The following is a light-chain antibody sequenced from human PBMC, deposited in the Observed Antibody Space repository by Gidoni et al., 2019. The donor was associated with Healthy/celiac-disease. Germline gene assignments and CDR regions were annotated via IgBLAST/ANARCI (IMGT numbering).Light chain of an antibody. CDR1: QSVSSSY. V-gene: IGKV3-20*01. CDR2: GAS. J-gene: IGKJ2*03. Sequence: ERVLPQSPGTLSLSTGERATLSCRDSQSVSSSYLAWYQQKPGQAPRLLIYGASSRATGIPDRFSGSGSGTDFTLTISRLEPEDFALYYCQQYGSSPQSFGQGTKLEIK. CDR3: QQYGSSPQS.